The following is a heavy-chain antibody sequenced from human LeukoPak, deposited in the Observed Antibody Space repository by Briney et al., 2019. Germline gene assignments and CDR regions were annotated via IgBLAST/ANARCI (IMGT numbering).Heavy chain of an antibody. CDR2: IGSSSSYI. CDR1: GFTFSSYS. J-gene: IGHJ3*02. Sequence: GGSLRLSCAASGFTFSSYSMNWVRQAPGKGLEWVSSIGSSSSYIYYADSVKGRFTISRDNAKNSLYLQMNSLRAEDTAVYYCARDPDGAIFGVDYAFDIWGPGTMVTVSS. V-gene: IGHV3-21*01. CDR3: ARDPDGAIFGVDYAFDI. D-gene: IGHD3-3*01.